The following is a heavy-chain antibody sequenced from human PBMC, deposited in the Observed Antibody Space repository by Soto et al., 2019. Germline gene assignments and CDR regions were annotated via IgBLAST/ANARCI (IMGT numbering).Heavy chain of an antibody. Sequence: GGSLRLSCAASGFTFSSYGMHWVRQAPGKGLEWVAVIWYDGSNKYYADSVKGRFTISRDNSKNTLYLQMNSLRAEDTAVYYCARDRSSTSRYLDYWGQGTLVTVSS. J-gene: IGHJ4*02. CDR3: ARDRSSTSRYLDY. CDR1: GFTFSSYG. V-gene: IGHV3-33*01. D-gene: IGHD2-2*01. CDR2: IWYDGSNK.